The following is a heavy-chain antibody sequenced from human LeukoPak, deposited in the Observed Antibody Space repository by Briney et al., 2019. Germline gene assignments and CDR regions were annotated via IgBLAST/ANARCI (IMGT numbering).Heavy chain of an antibody. Sequence: GGSLRLSCAASGFTFTNAWMTWVRQAPGKGLEWVGHIQSRSDGGSTDYAAPVKGRFTISRDDSKNTLYLQMNSLKTEDTAVYYCTPGNYYYGMDVWGQGTTVTVSS. CDR3: TPGNYYYGMDV. J-gene: IGHJ6*02. V-gene: IGHV3-15*01. CDR1: GFTFTNAW. CDR2: IQSRSDGGST.